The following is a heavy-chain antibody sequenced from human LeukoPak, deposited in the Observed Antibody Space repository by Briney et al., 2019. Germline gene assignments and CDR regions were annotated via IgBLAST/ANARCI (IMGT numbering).Heavy chain of an antibody. D-gene: IGHD3-22*01. CDR3: ARTSSRYYHDSSGYDFDY. CDR1: GFTFSSYW. J-gene: IGHJ4*02. V-gene: IGHV3-7*01. Sequence: PGGSLRLSCAASGFTFSSYWMSWVRQAPGKGLEWVANIKQDGSEKYYVDSVKGRFTISRDNAKNSLYLQMNSLRAEDTAVYYCARTSSRYYHDSSGYDFDYWGQGTLVTVSS. CDR2: IKQDGSEK.